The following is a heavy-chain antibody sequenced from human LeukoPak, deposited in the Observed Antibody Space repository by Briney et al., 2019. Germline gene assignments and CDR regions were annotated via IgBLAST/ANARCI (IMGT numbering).Heavy chain of an antibody. J-gene: IGHJ3*01. CDR2: ILNDGSHK. CDR3: ARGLVGISGAFDV. D-gene: IGHD1-26*01. CDR1: GFTFTTYN. Sequence: GGSLRLSCEGSGFTFTTYNLHWVRQAPGKGLEWVAVILNDGSHKYDADSVRGRFDVSRDNSKNTLYLQLRSLRPEDTAVYFCARGLVGISGAFDVWGHGTMGTVSS. V-gene: IGHV3-30*09.